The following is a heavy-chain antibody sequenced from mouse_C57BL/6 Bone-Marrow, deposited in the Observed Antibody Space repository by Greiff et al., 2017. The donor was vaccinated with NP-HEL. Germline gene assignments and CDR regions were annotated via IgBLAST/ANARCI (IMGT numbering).Heavy chain of an antibody. CDR2: IDPSDSET. Sequence: QVQLKQPGAELVRPGSSVKLSCKASGYTFTSYWMHWVKQRPIQGLEWIGNIDPSDSETHYNQKFKDKATLTVDKSSSTAYMQLSSLTSEDSAVYYCARNDDSTWFAYWGQGTLVTVSA. J-gene: IGHJ3*01. D-gene: IGHD2-13*01. CDR3: ARNDDSTWFAY. CDR1: GYTFTSYW. V-gene: IGHV1-52*01.